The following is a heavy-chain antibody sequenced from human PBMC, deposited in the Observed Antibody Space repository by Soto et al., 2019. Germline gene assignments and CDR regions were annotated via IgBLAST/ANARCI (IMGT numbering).Heavy chain of an antibody. J-gene: IGHJ5*02. Sequence: SVKVSCKASGGTFSSYAISWVRQAPGQGLEWMGGIIPIFGTANYAQKFQGRVTITADKSTSTAYMELSSLRSEDTAVYYCARADIVVVTAAILYLGTDPWGQGTLVTVSS. D-gene: IGHD2-2*01. CDR3: ARADIVVVTAAILYLGTDP. V-gene: IGHV1-69*06. CDR1: GGTFSSYA. CDR2: IIPIFGTA.